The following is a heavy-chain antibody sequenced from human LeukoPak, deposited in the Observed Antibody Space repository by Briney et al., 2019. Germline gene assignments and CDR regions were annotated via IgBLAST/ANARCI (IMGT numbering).Heavy chain of an antibody. V-gene: IGHV3-23*01. CDR1: GFTFSSYS. Sequence: GGSLRLSCAASGFTFSSYSMNWVRQAPGKGLEWVSAISGSGGSTYYADSVKGRFTISRDNSKNTLYLQMNSLRAEDTAVYYCAKLLSRIAVAGFDYWGQGTLVTVSS. CDR3: AKLLSRIAVAGFDY. D-gene: IGHD6-19*01. J-gene: IGHJ4*02. CDR2: ISGSGGST.